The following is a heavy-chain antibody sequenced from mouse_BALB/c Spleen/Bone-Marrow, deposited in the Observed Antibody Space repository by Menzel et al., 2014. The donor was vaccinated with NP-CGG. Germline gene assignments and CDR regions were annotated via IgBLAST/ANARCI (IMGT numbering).Heavy chain of an antibody. J-gene: IGHJ4*01. CDR3: ARNPYGNYAVDY. V-gene: IGHV2-6*02. D-gene: IGHD2-10*02. CDR1: GFSLTSYG. CDR2: IWSDGNT. Sequence: VKVVESGPGLVAPSQSLSIPCTVSGFSLTSYGVHWVRQPPRKGLEWLVVIWSDGNTTYNSALKSRLSISKDNSKSQVFLKMNSLQTDDTAMYYCARNPYGNYAVDYWGQGTSVTVSS.